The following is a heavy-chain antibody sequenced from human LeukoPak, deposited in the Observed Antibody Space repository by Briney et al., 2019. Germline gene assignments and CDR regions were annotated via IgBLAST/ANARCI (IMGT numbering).Heavy chain of an antibody. CDR2: INHSGST. CDR3: ARAGYSNLYYYYGMDV. CDR1: GGSFSGYY. J-gene: IGHJ6*02. D-gene: IGHD6-13*01. Sequence: SETLSLTCAVYGGSFSGYYWSWIRQPPGKGLGWIGEINHSGSTNYNPSLKSRVTISVDTSKNQFSLKLSSVTAADTAVYYCARAGYSNLYYYYGMDVWGQGTTVTVSS. V-gene: IGHV4-34*01.